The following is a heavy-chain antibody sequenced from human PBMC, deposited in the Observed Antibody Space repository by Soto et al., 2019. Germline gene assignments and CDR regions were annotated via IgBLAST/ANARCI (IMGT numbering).Heavy chain of an antibody. J-gene: IGHJ5*02. CDR1: GFTFSSYA. Sequence: QVQLVESGGGVVQPGRSLRLSCAASGFTFSSYAMHWVRQAPGKGLEWVAVISYDGSNKYYADSVKGRFTISRDNSKNTLDLQMNSLRTEDTAVYYCARDRAAYYYGSGPFDPWGQGTLVTVSS. CDR3: ARDRAAYYYGSGPFDP. V-gene: IGHV3-30-3*01. CDR2: ISYDGSNK. D-gene: IGHD3-10*01.